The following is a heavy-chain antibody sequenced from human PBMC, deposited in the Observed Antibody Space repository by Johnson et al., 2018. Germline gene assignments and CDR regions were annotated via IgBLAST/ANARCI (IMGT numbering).Heavy chain of an antibody. CDR2: IIPIFGTA. Sequence: QVQLLESGAEVKKPGSSVKVSCKASGGTFSSYAISWVRQAPGQGLEWMGGIIPIFGTANYAQKFQGRVTITADEATSTAYMELSSLRSEDTAVYYCARGGKEDIVVVPAAEYYYYYGMDVWGQGTTVTVSS. J-gene: IGHJ6*02. CDR1: GGTFSSYA. CDR3: ARGGKEDIVVVPAAEYYYYYGMDV. D-gene: IGHD2-2*01. V-gene: IGHV1-69*01.